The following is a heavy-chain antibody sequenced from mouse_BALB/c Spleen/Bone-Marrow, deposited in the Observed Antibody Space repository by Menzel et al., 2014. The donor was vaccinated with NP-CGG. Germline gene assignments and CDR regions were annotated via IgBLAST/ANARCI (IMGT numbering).Heavy chain of an antibody. D-gene: IGHD1-1*02. V-gene: IGHV2-9*02. J-gene: IGHJ4*01. CDR3: ARDGVYGSHYYAMDY. CDR2: IWAGGST. Sequence: VQLVESGPGLVAPSQSLSITCTVSGISLTSYGVHWVRQPPGKGLEWLGVIWAGGSTNYNSALMSRLSISKDNSKSQVFLKMNSLQTDDTAMYYCARDGVYGSHYYAMDYWGQGTSVTVSS. CDR1: GISLTSYG.